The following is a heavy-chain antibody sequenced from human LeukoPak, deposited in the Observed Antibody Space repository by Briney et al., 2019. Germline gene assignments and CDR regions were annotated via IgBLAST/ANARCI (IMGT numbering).Heavy chain of an antibody. CDR3: ARLGARQMLEY. CDR2: IKQDGGQI. Sequence: GGSLRLSCAASEFTFSSYWMSWVRQAPGRGLEWVANIKQDGGQIYYLESVKGRFTVSRDNAKNSLYLQMNSLRAEDTAVYYCARLGARQMLEYWGQGTLVTVSS. D-gene: IGHD4-17*01. V-gene: IGHV3-7*01. J-gene: IGHJ4*02. CDR1: EFTFSSYW.